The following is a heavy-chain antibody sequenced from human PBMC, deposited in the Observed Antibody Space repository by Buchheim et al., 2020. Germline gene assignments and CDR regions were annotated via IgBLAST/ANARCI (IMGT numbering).Heavy chain of an antibody. V-gene: IGHV3-7*01. J-gene: IGHJ4*02. CDR2: INQDGTGK. CDR1: GFSLNNHW. CDR3: ASWAGRDY. Sequence: EVQLVESGGGLVQPGGSLRFSCAVSGFSLNNHWMTWVRQAPGKGLQWVANINQDGTGKYYVDAVKGRFTISRDGAKNSLYLQMNSLRVEDTAMYYCASWAGRDYWGQGTL. D-gene: IGHD7-27*01.